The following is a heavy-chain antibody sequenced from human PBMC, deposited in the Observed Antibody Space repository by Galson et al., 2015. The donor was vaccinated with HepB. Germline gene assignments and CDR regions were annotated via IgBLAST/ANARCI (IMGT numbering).Heavy chain of an antibody. V-gene: IGHV4-34*01. J-gene: IGHJ4*02. CDR3: ARGVDTAMVLQKVPLDY. Sequence: LSLTCAVYGGSFSGYYWSWIRQPPGKGLEWIGEINHSGSTNYNPSLKSRVTISVDTSKNQFSLKLSSVTAADTAVYYCARGVDTAMVLQKVPLDYWGQGTLVTVSS. D-gene: IGHD5-18*01. CDR1: GGSFSGYY. CDR2: INHSGST.